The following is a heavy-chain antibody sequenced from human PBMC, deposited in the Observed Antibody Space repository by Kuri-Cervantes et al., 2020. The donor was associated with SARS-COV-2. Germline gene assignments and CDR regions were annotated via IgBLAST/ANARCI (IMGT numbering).Heavy chain of an antibody. V-gene: IGHV3-30*02. D-gene: IGHD5-12*01. Sequence: GGSLRLSCAASGFTFSSYGMHWVRQAPGKGLEWVAFIRYDGSNKYYADSVKGRFTISRDNSKNTPYLQMNSLRAEDAAVYYCAKGAGDIVATILDYWGQGTLVTVSS. CDR1: GFTFSSYG. CDR3: AKGAGDIVATILDY. J-gene: IGHJ4*02. CDR2: IRYDGSNK.